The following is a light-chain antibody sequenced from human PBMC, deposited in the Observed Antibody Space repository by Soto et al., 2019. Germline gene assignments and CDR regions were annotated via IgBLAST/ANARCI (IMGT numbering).Light chain of an antibody. CDR2: GAS. Sequence: EILMTQSPATLSVSPGERVTFSCKASQSVSYYLAWYQQKPGQAPRLLIYGASSKATGVPDRFYGTGSGTDFTLTISSLEPEDFAVYYCQQRSNWPPITFGQGTRLEIK. V-gene: IGKV3-11*01. CDR3: QQRSNWPPIT. J-gene: IGKJ5*01. CDR1: QSVSYY.